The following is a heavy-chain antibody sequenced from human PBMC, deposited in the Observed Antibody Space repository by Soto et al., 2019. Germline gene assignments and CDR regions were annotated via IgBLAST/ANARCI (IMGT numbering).Heavy chain of an antibody. Sequence: GGSLRLSCAASGFTFSSYSMNWVRQAPGKGLEWVSSISSSSSYIYYADSVKGRFTISRDNAKNSLYLQMNSLRAEDTAVYYCASPPTEDSSGYYYPFEYWGQGTLVTVSS. CDR3: ASPPTEDSSGYYYPFEY. CDR2: ISSSSSYI. J-gene: IGHJ4*02. D-gene: IGHD3-22*01. CDR1: GFTFSSYS. V-gene: IGHV3-21*01.